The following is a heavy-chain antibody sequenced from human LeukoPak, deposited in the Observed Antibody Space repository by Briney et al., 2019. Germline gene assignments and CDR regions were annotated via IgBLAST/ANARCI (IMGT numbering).Heavy chain of an antibody. CDR3: ARYGLLRLSEINAFDI. D-gene: IGHD5-18*01. CDR1: GFTFSSYW. J-gene: IGHJ3*02. CDR2: INHSGST. V-gene: IGHV4-34*01. Sequence: GSLRLSCGASGFTFSSYWMHWVRQPPGKGLEWIGEINHSGSTNYAPSLKSRVTISVDTSKNQFSLKLNSVTAADTAVYFCARYGLLRLSEINAFDIWGQGTMVTVSS.